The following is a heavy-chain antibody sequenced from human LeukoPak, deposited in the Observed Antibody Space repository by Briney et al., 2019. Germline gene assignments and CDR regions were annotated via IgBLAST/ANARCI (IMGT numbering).Heavy chain of an antibody. D-gene: IGHD3-10*01. CDR2: ISGDGGST. CDR1: GFTFDDYA. J-gene: IGHJ4*02. V-gene: IGHV3-43*02. CDR3: AKGATPWGFGENFDY. Sequence: PGGSLRLSCAASGFTFDDYAMHWVRQAPGKGLERVSLISGDGGSTYYADSVKGRFTISRDNSKNSLYLQMNSLRTEDTALYYCAKGATPWGFGENFDYWGQGTLVTVSS.